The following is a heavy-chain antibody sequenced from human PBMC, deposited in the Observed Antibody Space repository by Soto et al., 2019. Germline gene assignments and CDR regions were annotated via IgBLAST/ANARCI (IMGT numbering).Heavy chain of an antibody. J-gene: IGHJ6*02. CDR3: TIDICGCYVYHYVMAV. CDR2: IKSKTDGGTT. D-gene: IGHD2-15*01. V-gene: IGHV3-15*01. CDR1: GFTFSNAW. Sequence: GGSLRLSCAASGFTFSNAWLSWVRQAPGKGLEWVGRIKSKTDGGTTDYAAPVKGRFTISRDDSKNTLYLQMNSLKTEDTAVYYCTIDICGCYVYHYVMAVRAQRTTVTVSS.